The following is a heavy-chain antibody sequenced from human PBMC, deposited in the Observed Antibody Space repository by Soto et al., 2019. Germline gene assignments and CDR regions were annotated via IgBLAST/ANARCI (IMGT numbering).Heavy chain of an antibody. CDR1: GFTFSYYS. V-gene: IGHV3-48*02. D-gene: IGHD4-17*01. Sequence: PGGSLRLSCAASGFTFSYYSMNWVRQAPGKGLEWVSYISDSSSAIYYADSVKRRFTISRDNAKNSLSLQMNSLRDEDTAVYYCARSPQGYGDYWVLIEMDVWGQGTTVTVSS. CDR3: ARSPQGYGDYWVLIEMDV. CDR2: ISDSSSAI. J-gene: IGHJ6*02.